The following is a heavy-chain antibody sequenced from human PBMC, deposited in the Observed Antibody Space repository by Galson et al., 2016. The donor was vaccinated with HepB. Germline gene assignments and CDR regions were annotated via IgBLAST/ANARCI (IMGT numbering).Heavy chain of an antibody. CDR3: AMSYYDNKCYHYGYEF. V-gene: IGHV1-69*13. CDR1: GGPFKNYA. J-gene: IGHJ4*02. D-gene: IGHD3-16*01. Sequence: SVKVSCKASGGPFKNYAFSWVRQAPGQGLEWMGGIIPXLGAANSAQKFQDRVTITADASKSTVYVEMRSLSSEDTAVYYCAMSYYDNKCYHYGYEFWGQGTLVTVSS. CDR2: IIPXLGAA.